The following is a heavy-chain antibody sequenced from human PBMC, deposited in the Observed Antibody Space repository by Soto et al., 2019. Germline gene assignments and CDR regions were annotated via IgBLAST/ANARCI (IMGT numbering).Heavy chain of an antibody. CDR2: ISSSGSTI. J-gene: IGHJ6*02. Sequence: PVGSLRLSCAASGFTFSDYYMSWIRQAPGKGLEWVSYISSSGSTIYYADSVKGRFTISRDNAKNSLYLQMNSLRAEDTAVYYCARDGTPSLDYYYGMDVWGQGTTVTVSS. CDR3: ARDGTPSLDYYYGMDV. CDR1: GFTFSDYY. V-gene: IGHV3-11*01. D-gene: IGHD1-26*01.